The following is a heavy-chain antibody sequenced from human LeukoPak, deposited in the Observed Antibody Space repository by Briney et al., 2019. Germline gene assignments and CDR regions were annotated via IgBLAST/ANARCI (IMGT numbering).Heavy chain of an antibody. V-gene: IGHV1-69*05. CDR3: ARQTLEYYYDSSGYRFDY. J-gene: IGHJ4*02. Sequence: SVKVSCKASGGTFSSYAISWVRQAPGQGLEWMGGIIPIFGTANYAQRFQGRVTITTDESTSTACMELSSLRSEDTAVYYCARQTLEYYYDSSGYRFDYWGQGTLVTVS. CDR1: GGTFSSYA. D-gene: IGHD3-22*01. CDR2: IIPIFGTA.